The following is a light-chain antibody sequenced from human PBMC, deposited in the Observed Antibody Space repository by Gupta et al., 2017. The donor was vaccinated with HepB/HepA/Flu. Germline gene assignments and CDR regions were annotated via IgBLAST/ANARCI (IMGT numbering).Light chain of an antibody. V-gene: IGKV2-28*01. Sequence: DIVMTQSPLSLPVTPGEPASISCSSSQSLLQSNGYTYVDWYLQKPGQSPQLLFYLGFNRASRVPDRFSSSGAGTDFTLKISRVEAEDVVLYYCMQALQSPLTFGGGTKVEIK. CDR1: QSLLQSNGYTY. J-gene: IGKJ4*01. CDR2: LGF. CDR3: MQALQSPLT.